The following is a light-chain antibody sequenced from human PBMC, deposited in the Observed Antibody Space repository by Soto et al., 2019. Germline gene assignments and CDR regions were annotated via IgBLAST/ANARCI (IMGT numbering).Light chain of an antibody. J-gene: IGKJ2*01. CDR1: QSVSSN. V-gene: IGKV3-15*01. Sequence: DTVMTQSPATVSVSPGERATLSCRASQSVSSNLAWYQQKPGQAPRLLIYGASTRATGIPARFSGSGSGTEFTLTISSLQSEDFAVYYCQQYNNWPPYTFGQGTKLEIK. CDR3: QQYNNWPPYT. CDR2: GAS.